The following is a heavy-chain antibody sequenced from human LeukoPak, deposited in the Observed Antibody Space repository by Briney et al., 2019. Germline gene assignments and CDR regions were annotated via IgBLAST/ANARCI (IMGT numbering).Heavy chain of an antibody. D-gene: IGHD4-11*01. V-gene: IGHV3-23*01. CDR1: GFTFSSYA. CDR2: INGGGVNT. J-gene: IGHJ4*02. Sequence: AGGSLRLSCAASGFTFSSYAMSWVRQAPGKGLEWVSTINGGGVNTHYADSVGGRFTISRDNPKNTLFLQMNSLRDEDTAVYYCAKDLYSNYGPADYWGQGNLVTVSS. CDR3: AKDLYSNYGPADY.